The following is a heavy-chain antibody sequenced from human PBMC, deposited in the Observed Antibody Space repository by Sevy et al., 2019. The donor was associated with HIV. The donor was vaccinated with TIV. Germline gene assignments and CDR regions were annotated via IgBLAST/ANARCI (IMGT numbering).Heavy chain of an antibody. CDR2: IYSGGST. Sequence: GGSLRLSCAASGFTVSSNYMSWVRQAPGKGLEWVSVIYSGGSTYYADSVKVRFAISRDNSKKTLYIQMNSVRAEDTAVYDCARERAGKGKNDAFDIWGQGTMVTVSS. J-gene: IGHJ3*02. CDR3: ARERAGKGKNDAFDI. CDR1: GFTVSSNY. V-gene: IGHV3-53*01.